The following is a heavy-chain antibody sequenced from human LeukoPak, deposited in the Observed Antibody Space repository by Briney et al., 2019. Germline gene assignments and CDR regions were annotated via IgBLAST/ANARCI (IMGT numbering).Heavy chain of an antibody. D-gene: IGHD3-9*01. CDR1: GFTVSRNY. V-gene: IGHV3-53*01. J-gene: IGHJ4*02. Sequence: GGSLRLSSAASGFTVSRNYMSWVRQAPGKGLEWVSVIYSGGRTYYADSVKGRFTISRDNSKNTLYLQMNSLRAEDTAVYYCAKGPFYYDILTGMTIDYWGQGTLVTVSS. CDR2: IYSGGRT. CDR3: AKGPFYYDILTGMTIDY.